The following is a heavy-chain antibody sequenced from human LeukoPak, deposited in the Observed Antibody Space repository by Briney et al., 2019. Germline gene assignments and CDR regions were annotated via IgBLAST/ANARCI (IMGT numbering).Heavy chain of an antibody. CDR3: AKRFFARDSSAPFAN. D-gene: IGHD3-22*01. V-gene: IGHV3-23*01. J-gene: IGHJ4*02. CDR1: GFTFSSYA. CDR2: VCGSGGST. Sequence: GGSLRLSCAASGFTFSSYAMSWVRQAPGKGLEGGSAVCGSGGSTSYADSVKGRFTISRDNSKTTLYLQMNSFRAEAGADYYSAKRFFARDSSAPFANWGQGTLVTVSS.